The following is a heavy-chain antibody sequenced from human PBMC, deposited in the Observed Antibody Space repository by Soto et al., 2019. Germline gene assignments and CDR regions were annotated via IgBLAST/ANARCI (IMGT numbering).Heavy chain of an antibody. D-gene: IGHD3-3*01. CDR1: GFVFSSYD. CDR2: ISNDGSNK. V-gene: IGHV3-30*18. Sequence: GSLRLSCXVSGFVFSSYDMHWVRQAPGKGLEWVAVISNDGSNKDYADSVKGRFTISRDNSKITLYLQMNGLRAEDTAVYYCAKGKTIFGVVVVSEYWGQGTRVTVSS. J-gene: IGHJ4*01. CDR3: AKGKTIFGVVVVSEY.